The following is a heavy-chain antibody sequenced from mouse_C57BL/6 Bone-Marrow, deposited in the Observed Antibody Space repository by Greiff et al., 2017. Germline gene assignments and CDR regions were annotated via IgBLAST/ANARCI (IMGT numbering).Heavy chain of an antibody. Sequence: QVQLKESGPELVKPGASVKISCKASGYTFTDYYINWVKQRPGQGLEWIGWIFPGSGSTYYNEKFKGKATLTVDKSSSTAYMLLSSLTSEDSAVYFCARGIYYGNYGWYFDVWGTGTAVTVSS. CDR1: GYTFTDYY. J-gene: IGHJ1*03. CDR3: ARGIYYGNYGWYFDV. V-gene: IGHV1-75*01. CDR2: IFPGSGST. D-gene: IGHD2-1*01.